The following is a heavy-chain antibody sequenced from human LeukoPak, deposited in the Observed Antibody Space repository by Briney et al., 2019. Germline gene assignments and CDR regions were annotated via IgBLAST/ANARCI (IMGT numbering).Heavy chain of an antibody. Sequence: GGSLRLSCAASGFTFGSYAMGWVRQAPGKGLEWVSSIGGSGGGTYYADSVKGRFTISRDNSKNTLYLQINSLRAEDTAVYYCAKLLYYYDSSQPYGGQGTLVTVSS. CDR3: AKLLYYYDSSQPY. V-gene: IGHV3-23*01. CDR1: GFTFGSYA. D-gene: IGHD3-22*01. CDR2: IGGSGGGT. J-gene: IGHJ4*02.